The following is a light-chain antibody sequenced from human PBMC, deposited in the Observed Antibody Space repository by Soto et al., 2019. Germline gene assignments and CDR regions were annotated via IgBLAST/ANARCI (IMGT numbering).Light chain of an antibody. CDR3: QQYNSYSWT. V-gene: IGKV1-5*01. Sequence: DIQMTQSPSTLSASVGDRVTITCRASQSISSWLAWYQQKPGKPPKLLIYDASSLESGVPSRFSGSGSGTEFTLSISSLQPDDFATYYYQQYNSYSWTFGQGTKGEIK. CDR1: QSISSW. J-gene: IGKJ1*01. CDR2: DAS.